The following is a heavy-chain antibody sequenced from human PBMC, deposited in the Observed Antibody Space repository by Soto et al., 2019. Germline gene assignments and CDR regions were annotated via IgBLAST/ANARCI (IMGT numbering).Heavy chain of an antibody. J-gene: IGHJ6*02. V-gene: IGHV3-23*01. D-gene: IGHD6-13*01. CDR2: ISSSGGST. CDR3: AKDQITAAGYYSYYGMDV. CDR1: GFTFSSYA. Sequence: SLRLSCTASGFTFSSYAMSWVRQAPGKGLEWVSGISSSGGSTYYADSVKGRFTISRDNSKNTLYLQMNSLRAEDTAVYYCAKDQITAAGYYSYYGMDVWGQGTTVTVS.